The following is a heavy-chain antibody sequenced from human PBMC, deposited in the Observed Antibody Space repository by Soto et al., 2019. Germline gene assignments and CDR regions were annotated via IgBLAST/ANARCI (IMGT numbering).Heavy chain of an antibody. D-gene: IGHD2-15*01. CDR2: INPGSTHI. CDR3: ARGYCGGGGCYLRRDAFDV. Sequence: EVQLVESGGGLVMPGGSLRLSCAASGFTFSSFHMNWVRQAPGKGLEWVSSINPGSTHIYCRDSGKGRFTISRDDSKNSVYLQMTGLRTEDTALYYCARGYCGGGGCYLRRDAFDVWGQGTMVTVSS. J-gene: IGHJ3*01. V-gene: IGHV3-21*01. CDR1: GFTFSSFH.